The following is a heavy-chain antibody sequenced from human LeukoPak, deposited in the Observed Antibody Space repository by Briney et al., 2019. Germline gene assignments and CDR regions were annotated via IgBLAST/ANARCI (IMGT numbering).Heavy chain of an antibody. D-gene: IGHD3-10*01. Sequence: GASVKVSCKASGYTFTTYDINWVRQATGQGLEWMGWMNPNSGNTGYAQKFQGRVIMTRNTSINTAYMELSSLRSEDTAVYYCARRDYYGSGSYPHYYYNHMDVWGKGTTVTISS. J-gene: IGHJ6*03. CDR3: ARRDYYGSGSYPHYYYNHMDV. V-gene: IGHV1-8*01. CDR1: GYTFTTYD. CDR2: MNPNSGNT.